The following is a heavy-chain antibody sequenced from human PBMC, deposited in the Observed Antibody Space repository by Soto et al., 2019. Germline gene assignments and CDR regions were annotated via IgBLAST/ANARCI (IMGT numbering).Heavy chain of an antibody. Sequence: ASVKVSCKTSGYTFTSYIMHWVRQAPGQRPEWMGWINGGDDNRKYSQKFQGRVTIARDTSASTAYMELSSLRSEDTAVYYCARGLVYFDSTGNYYYFDYWGRGTRVTGSS. D-gene: IGHD3-22*01. CDR3: ARGLVYFDSTGNYYYFDY. CDR1: GYTFTSYI. CDR2: INGGDDNR. V-gene: IGHV1-3*01. J-gene: IGHJ4*02.